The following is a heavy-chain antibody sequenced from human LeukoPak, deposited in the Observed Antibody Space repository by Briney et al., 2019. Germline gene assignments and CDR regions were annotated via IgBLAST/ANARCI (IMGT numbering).Heavy chain of an antibody. CDR2: IIPIFGTA. V-gene: IGHV1-69*13. Sequence: SVKVSCKASGYTFTGYYMHWVRQAPGQGLEWMGGIIPIFGTANYAQKFQGRVTITADESTSTAYMELSSLRSEDTAVYYCARRVSTTHYYMDVWGKGTTVTVSS. D-gene: IGHD2-2*01. CDR1: GYTFTGYY. CDR3: ARRVSTTHYYMDV. J-gene: IGHJ6*03.